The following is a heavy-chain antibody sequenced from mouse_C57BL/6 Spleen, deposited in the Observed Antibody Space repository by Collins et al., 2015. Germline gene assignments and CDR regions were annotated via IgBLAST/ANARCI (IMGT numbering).Heavy chain of an antibody. Sequence: QVQLQQSGPELVKPGASVKISCKASGYTFTDYYINWVKQRPGQGLEWIGWIFPGSGSTYYNEKFKGKATLTVDKSSSTAYMLLSSLTSEDSAVYFCARWASSGYVRYAMDYWGQGTSVTVSS. CDR1: GYTFTDYY. D-gene: IGHD3-2*02. J-gene: IGHJ4*01. CDR2: IFPGSGST. CDR3: ARWASSGYVRYAMDY. V-gene: IGHV1-75*01.